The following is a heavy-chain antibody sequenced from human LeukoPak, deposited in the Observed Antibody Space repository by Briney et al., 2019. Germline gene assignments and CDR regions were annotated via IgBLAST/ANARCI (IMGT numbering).Heavy chain of an antibody. CDR2: IIPIFGTA. D-gene: IGHD6-19*01. Sequence: ASAKVSCKASGGTFSSYAISWVRQAPGQGLEWMGGIIPIFGTANYAQKFQGRVTITADESTSTAYMELSSLRSEDTAVYYCARDGGGIAVAIWGQGTLVTVSS. CDR3: ARDGGGIAVAI. V-gene: IGHV1-69*13. CDR1: GGTFSSYA. J-gene: IGHJ4*02.